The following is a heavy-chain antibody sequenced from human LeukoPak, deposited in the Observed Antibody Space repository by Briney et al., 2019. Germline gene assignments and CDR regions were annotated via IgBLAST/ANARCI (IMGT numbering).Heavy chain of an antibody. Sequence: SVKVSCKASGGTFSSYAISWVRQAPGQGLEWMGRIIPIFGTANYAQKFQGRVTITTDESTSTAYMELSSLRSEDTAVYFCATSGGLRGFYFDLWGQGVLVTVSS. J-gene: IGHJ4*02. D-gene: IGHD4-17*01. CDR2: IIPIFGTA. CDR1: GGTFSSYA. V-gene: IGHV1-69*05. CDR3: ATSGGLRGFYFDL.